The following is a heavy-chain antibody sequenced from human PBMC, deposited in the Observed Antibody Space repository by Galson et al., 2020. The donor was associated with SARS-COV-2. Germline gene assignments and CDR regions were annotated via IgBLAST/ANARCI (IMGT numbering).Heavy chain of an antibody. J-gene: IGHJ3*01. CDR3: ARSELWFGGPEGAFDL. V-gene: IGHV4-4*07. CDR2: IYTSGGT. Sequence: AETLSLTCTASGGTISSYSWSWIRQPTGKGLEWIGRIYTSGGTNYNPSLKSRVTMSVDTSKNQFSLQLSCVTAADTAVYYCARSELWFGGPEGAFDLWGQGTMVTVSS. CDR1: GGTISSYS. D-gene: IGHD3-10*01.